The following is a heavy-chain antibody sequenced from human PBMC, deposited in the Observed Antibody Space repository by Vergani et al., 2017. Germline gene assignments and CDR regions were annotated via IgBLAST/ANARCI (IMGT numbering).Heavy chain of an antibody. CDR1: GYTFTDYY. CDR3: ATDLAAAAGTLWYGMDV. J-gene: IGHJ6*02. Sequence: EVQLVQSGAEVKKPGATVKISCKVSGYTFTDYYMHWVQQAPGKGLEWMGLVDPEDGETIYAGKFQGRVTITADTSTDTTYMELSSLRSEDTAVYYCATDLAAAAGTLWYGMDVWGQGTTVTVSS. D-gene: IGHD6-13*01. CDR2: VDPEDGET. V-gene: IGHV1-69-2*01.